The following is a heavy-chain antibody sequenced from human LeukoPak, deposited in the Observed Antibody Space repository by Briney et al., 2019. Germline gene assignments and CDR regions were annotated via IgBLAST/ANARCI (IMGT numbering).Heavy chain of an antibody. V-gene: IGHV3-11*01. D-gene: IGHD6-19*01. CDR3: ARALAVAGFSRRNYYFDY. CDR1: GFTFSNYY. CDR2: ISSSGSTI. J-gene: IGHJ4*02. Sequence: GGSLRLSCAASGFTFSNYYMSWIRQAPGKGLEWVSYISSSGSTIYYADSVKGRFTISRDNAKNSLYLQMNSLRAEDTAVYYCARALAVAGFSRRNYYFDYWGQGTLVTVSS.